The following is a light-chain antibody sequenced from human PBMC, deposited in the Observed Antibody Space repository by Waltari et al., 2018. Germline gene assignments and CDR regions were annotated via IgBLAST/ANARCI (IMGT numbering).Light chain of an antibody. J-gene: IGKJ1*01. Sequence: DIVMTQYPDSLAVSLGERATINCKSSQSVLYSSNNKNYLAWYQQKPGQPPKLLIYWASTRESGVPDRFSGSESGTDFTLTISSLQAEDVAVYYCQQYYTTPRTFGQGTKVEIK. CDR2: WAS. CDR3: QQYYTTPRT. CDR1: QSVLYSSNNKNY. V-gene: IGKV4-1*01.